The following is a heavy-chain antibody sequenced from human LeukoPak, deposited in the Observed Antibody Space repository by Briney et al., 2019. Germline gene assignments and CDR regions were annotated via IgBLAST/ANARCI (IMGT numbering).Heavy chain of an antibody. Sequence: ASVKVSCKASGGTFSSYAISWVRQAPGQGLEWTGGIIPIFGTANYAQKFQGRVTITTDESTSTAYMELSSLRSEDTAVYYCASNELGSFDYWGQGTLVTVSS. D-gene: IGHD7-27*01. CDR3: ASNELGSFDY. CDR1: GGTFSSYA. CDR2: IIPIFGTA. J-gene: IGHJ4*02. V-gene: IGHV1-69*05.